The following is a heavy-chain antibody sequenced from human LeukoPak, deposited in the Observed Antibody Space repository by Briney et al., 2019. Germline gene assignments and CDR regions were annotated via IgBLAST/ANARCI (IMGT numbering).Heavy chain of an antibody. CDR1: GYTFTSYY. J-gene: IGHJ4*02. D-gene: IGHD3-10*01. CDR3: AREDYFASGGTSY. Sequence: GASVKVSCKASGYTFTSYYLHWVRQAPGQGLEWMGIINPSGGSATYAQKFQGRVTMTRDTSTSTVYMELSGLRSEDTAVYYCAREDYFASGGTSYGGQGSLVTVSS. V-gene: IGHV1-46*01. CDR2: INPSGGSA.